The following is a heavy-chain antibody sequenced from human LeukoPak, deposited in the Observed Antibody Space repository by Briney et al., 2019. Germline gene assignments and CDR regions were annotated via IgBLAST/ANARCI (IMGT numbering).Heavy chain of an antibody. D-gene: IGHD3-16*01. V-gene: IGHV5-51*01. CDR3: ARPGRLGSYAAPLDY. CDR2: IYPGDSDT. J-gene: IGHJ4*02. Sequence: GESLKIFCWGSGYSFTSYWIGWVRQMPETGLEGIGNIYPGDSDTRYSPSFQGQVTISADKSISTAYLQWSSLKASDTAMYYCARPGRLGSYAAPLDYWRQGTLVSVSS. CDR1: GYSFTSYW.